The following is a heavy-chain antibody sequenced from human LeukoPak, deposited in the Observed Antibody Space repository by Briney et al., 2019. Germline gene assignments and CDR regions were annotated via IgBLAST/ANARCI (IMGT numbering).Heavy chain of an antibody. CDR2: IYYSGST. CDR1: GGSISSYY. D-gene: IGHD3-22*01. CDR3: ARRNYYDSSGHHDAFDI. J-gene: IGHJ3*02. Sequence: SETLSLTCTVSGGSISSYYWSWIRQPPGKGLEWIGYIYYSGSTNYNPSLKSRVTMSVDTSKNQFSLKLSSATAADTAVYYCARRNYYDSSGHHDAFDIWGQGTMVTVSS. V-gene: IGHV4-59*08.